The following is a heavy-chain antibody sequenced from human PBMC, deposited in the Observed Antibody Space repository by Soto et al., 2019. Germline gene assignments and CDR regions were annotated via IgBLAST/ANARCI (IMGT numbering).Heavy chain of an antibody. CDR2: IIPIFGTA. Sequence: QVSCKASGSTFSRNPISWVRQAPGQGLQWMGGIIPIFGTANYAQKFQGRVTITADESTSTAYMELSSLRSEDTAVYYCATEMYSLSLHDAFRSFDI. CDR1: GSTFSRNP. J-gene: IGHJ3*02. D-gene: IGHD2-8*01. V-gene: IGHV1-69*01. CDR3: ATEMYSLSLHDAFRSFDI.